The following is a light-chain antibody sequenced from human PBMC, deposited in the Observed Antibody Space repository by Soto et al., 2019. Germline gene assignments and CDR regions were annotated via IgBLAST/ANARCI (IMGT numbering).Light chain of an antibody. CDR2: WAS. Sequence: DIVMTQSPDSLAVSLGERATINCKSSQSVLYTSDNRNYLAWYQQKPGQPPKMLIYWASTRESGVPDRFSGSGSGTEFTLTISSLQAEDVAVYSCQQYYGSPLTFGGGTKVEIK. J-gene: IGKJ4*01. CDR1: QSVLYTSDNRNY. CDR3: QQYYGSPLT. V-gene: IGKV4-1*01.